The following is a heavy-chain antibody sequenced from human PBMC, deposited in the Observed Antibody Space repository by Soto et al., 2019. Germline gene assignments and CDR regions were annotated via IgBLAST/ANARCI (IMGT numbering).Heavy chain of an antibody. D-gene: IGHD6-6*01. J-gene: IGHJ4*02. CDR1: GGTFSSYA. Sequence: QVQLVQSGAEVKKPGSSVKVSCKASGGTFSSYAISWVRQAPGQGLEWMGGIIPIFGTANYAQKFQGRVTIXAXXSTSPAYMELSSLRSEDTAVYYCARAPEKLRPFDYWGQGTLVTVSS. CDR2: IIPIFGTA. CDR3: ARAPEKLRPFDY. V-gene: IGHV1-69*12.